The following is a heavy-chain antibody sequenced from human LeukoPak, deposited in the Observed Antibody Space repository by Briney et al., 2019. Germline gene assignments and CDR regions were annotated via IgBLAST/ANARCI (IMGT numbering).Heavy chain of an antibody. Sequence: GGSLRLSCAASGFTFSDYYMSWIRQAPGKGLEWVSYISSSGSTIYYADSVKGRFTISGDNAKNSLYLQMNSLRAEDTAVYYCARDLYSSGWYSDYWGQGTLVTVSS. CDR3: ARDLYSSGWYSDY. CDR2: ISSSGSTI. V-gene: IGHV3-11*01. J-gene: IGHJ4*02. CDR1: GFTFSDYY. D-gene: IGHD6-19*01.